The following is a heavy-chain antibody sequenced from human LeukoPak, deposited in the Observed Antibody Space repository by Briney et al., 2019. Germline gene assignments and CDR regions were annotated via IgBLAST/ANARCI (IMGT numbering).Heavy chain of an antibody. CDR1: GLTFSSHW. J-gene: IGHJ4*02. D-gene: IGHD4-17*01. CDR3: AKHKENYGDSCLDDY. V-gene: IGHV3-74*01. CDR2: ITNDGSST. Sequence: GGSLRLSCAASGLTFSSHWMHWVRQAPGKGLVWVSRITNDGSSTTYADSVKGRFTISRDNAKNMLYLQMNSLRGEDTAVYYCAKHKENYGDSCLDDYWGQGTLVTVSS.